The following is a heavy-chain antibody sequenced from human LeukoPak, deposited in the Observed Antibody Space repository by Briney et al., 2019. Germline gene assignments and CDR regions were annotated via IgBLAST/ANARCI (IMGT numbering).Heavy chain of an antibody. CDR2: IRSQAYGGTT. J-gene: IGHJ4*02. CDR3: TRGDYYDSRGYYLLFDY. D-gene: IGHD3-22*01. CDR1: GFTFGDYG. Sequence: GSLRLSCTASGFTFGDYGMSWVRQTPGKGLEWVGFIRSQAYGGTTEYAASVKGRFTISRDDSKSIAYLQMNSLKTEDTALYFCTRGDYYDSRGYYLLFDYWGQGTLVTVSS. V-gene: IGHV3-49*04.